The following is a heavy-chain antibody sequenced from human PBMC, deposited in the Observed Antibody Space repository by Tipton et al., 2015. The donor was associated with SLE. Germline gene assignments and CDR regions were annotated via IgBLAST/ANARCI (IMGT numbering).Heavy chain of an antibody. V-gene: IGHV1-58*02. Sequence: QLVQSGPEVKKPGTSVKVSCKASGFIFSNSAMQWVRQARGQRLEWIGWILVSTGNANYEQKFQERVTITRDMSTTTAYMELSSLRSEDTAVYYCAAVPFAAVASKTLDSWGQGTLVTVSS. CDR2: ILVSTGNA. CDR3: AAVPFAAVASKTLDS. D-gene: IGHD2-15*01. CDR1: GFIFSNSA. J-gene: IGHJ4*02.